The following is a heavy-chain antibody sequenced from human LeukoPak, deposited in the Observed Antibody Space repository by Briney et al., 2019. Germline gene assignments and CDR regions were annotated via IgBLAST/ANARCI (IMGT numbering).Heavy chain of an antibody. J-gene: IGHJ4*02. CDR1: GDSISSYY. CDR3: ARDRSDYGGDY. Sequence: SETLSLTCTVSGDSISSYYWSWIRQPPGKGLEWIGYISDSGISNCNPSLKSRVTMSLDTSKNQFSLKLSSVTAADTAVYYCARDRSDYGGDYWGQGTLVTVSS. D-gene: IGHD4-23*01. CDR2: ISDSGIS. V-gene: IGHV4-59*12.